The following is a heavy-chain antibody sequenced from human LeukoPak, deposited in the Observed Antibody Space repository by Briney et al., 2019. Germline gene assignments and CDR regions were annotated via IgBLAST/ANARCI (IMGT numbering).Heavy chain of an antibody. CDR3: ARVAPSHLDY. CDR2: IYYSGST. CDR1: GGSISSSSYY. Sequence: PSETLSLTCTVSGGSISSSSYYWGWIRQPPGKGLEWIGSIYYSGSTYYNPSLKCRVTISVDTSKNQFSLKLSSVTAADTAVYYCARVAPSHLDYWGQGTLVTVSS. J-gene: IGHJ4*02. V-gene: IGHV4-39*07.